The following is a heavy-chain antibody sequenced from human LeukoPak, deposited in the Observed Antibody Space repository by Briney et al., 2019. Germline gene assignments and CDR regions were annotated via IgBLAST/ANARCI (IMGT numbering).Heavy chain of an antibody. CDR3: ARTAHFYSNGFDI. D-gene: IGHD1-26*01. CDR2: SLFDGNIK. Sequence: GGSLRLSCTASGFTFSIYTIQWVRQAPGKGLEWVALSLFDGNIKYYADSVKGRFTISRDNSKNTLYLQMNSLTPEDKAMYYCARTAHFYSNGFDIWGQGTMVIVSS. CDR1: GFTFSIYT. J-gene: IGHJ3*02. V-gene: IGHV3-30-3*01.